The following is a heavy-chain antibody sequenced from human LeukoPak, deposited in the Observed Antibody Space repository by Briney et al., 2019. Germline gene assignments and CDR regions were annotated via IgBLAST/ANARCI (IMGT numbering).Heavy chain of an antibody. J-gene: IGHJ4*02. D-gene: IGHD6-13*01. V-gene: IGHV3-23*01. Sequence: GGSLRLSCAASGLTFSSYAMSWVRQAPGKGLEWVSGISGNGGGTYYADSVKGRFTISRDNSKNTLYLQMNSLRVGDTAVYYCAKSLGYSRSWFDNWGQGTLVTVSS. CDR2: ISGNGGGT. CDR1: GLTFSSYA. CDR3: AKSLGYSRSWFDN.